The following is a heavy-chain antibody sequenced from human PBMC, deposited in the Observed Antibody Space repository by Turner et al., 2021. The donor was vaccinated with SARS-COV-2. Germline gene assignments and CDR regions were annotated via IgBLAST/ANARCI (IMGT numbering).Heavy chain of an antibody. D-gene: IGHD2-8*02. CDR1: GFRFSSYA. Sequence: EVQLLESGGDLIQSGGSLTLSCDASGFRFSSYAMNWVRQAPGKGLEWISALSGTGSSTFYADSVRDRFTISRDNYKTTLYLQMNSLRVDDTAIYYCAKGGTGNYGVSDYWGQGTLVTVSA. CDR3: AKGGTGNYGVSDY. J-gene: IGHJ4*02. V-gene: IGHV3-23*01. CDR2: LSGTGSST.